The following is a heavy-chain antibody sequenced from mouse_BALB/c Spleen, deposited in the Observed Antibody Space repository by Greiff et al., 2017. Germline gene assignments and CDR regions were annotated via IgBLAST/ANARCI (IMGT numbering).Heavy chain of an antibody. Sequence: VKLQESGAELAKPGASVKMSCKASGYTFTSYWMHWVKQRPGQGLEWIGYINPSTGYTEYNQKFKDKATLTADKSSSTAYMQLSSLTSEDSAVYYCARFDYGSSAWFAYWGLGTLVTVSA. J-gene: IGHJ3*01. V-gene: IGHV1-7*01. D-gene: IGHD1-1*01. CDR1: GYTFTSYW. CDR3: ARFDYGSSAWFAY. CDR2: INPSTGYT.